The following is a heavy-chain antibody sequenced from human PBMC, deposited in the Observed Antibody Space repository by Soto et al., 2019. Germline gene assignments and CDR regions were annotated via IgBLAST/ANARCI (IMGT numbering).Heavy chain of an antibody. CDR2: INHSGST. Sequence: QVQLQQWGAGLLKPSETLSLTCAVYGGSFSGYYWNWLRQPPGKGLAWIGEINHSGSTNYNPSLNSRVTISVDTSKNQFSLKLSSVTAADTAGYYCARGWGRIFDYWGQGTMITVTS. CDR1: GGSFSGYY. V-gene: IGHV4-34*01. D-gene: IGHD7-27*01. J-gene: IGHJ4*02. CDR3: ARGWGRIFDY.